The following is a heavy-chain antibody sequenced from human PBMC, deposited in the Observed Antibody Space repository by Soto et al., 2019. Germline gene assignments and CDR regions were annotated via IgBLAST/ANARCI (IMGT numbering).Heavy chain of an antibody. CDR2: IIPIFGTA. D-gene: IGHD6-13*01. J-gene: IGHJ5*02. CDR1: GGTFSSYA. V-gene: IGHV1-69*06. Sequence: SVKVSCKASGGTFSSYAISWVRQAPGQGLEWMGGIIPIFGTANYAQKFQGRVTITADKSTSTAYMELSSLRSEDTSIYYCARDAGNIVAAFGPPTNWFDPWGQGSLV. CDR3: ARDAGNIVAAFGPPTNWFDP.